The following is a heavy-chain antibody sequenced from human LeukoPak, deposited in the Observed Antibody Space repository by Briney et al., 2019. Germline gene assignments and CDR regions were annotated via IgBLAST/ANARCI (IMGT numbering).Heavy chain of an antibody. CDR1: GGTFSSYA. J-gene: IGHJ4*02. CDR2: IIPIFGTA. D-gene: IGHD5-12*01. V-gene: IGHV1-69*13. CDR3: VREVYSGYDKFDY. Sequence: ASVKVSCKASGGTFSSYAISWVRQAPGQGLEWMGGIIPIFGTANYAQKFQGRVTITADESTSTAYMELSSLRSEDTAVYYCVREVYSGYDKFDYWGQGTLVTVSS.